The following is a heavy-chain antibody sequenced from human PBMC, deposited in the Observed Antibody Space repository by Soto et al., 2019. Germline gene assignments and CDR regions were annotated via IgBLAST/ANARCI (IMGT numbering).Heavy chain of an antibody. D-gene: IGHD4-17*01. CDR1: GFAFSNYW. J-gene: IGHJ3*02. Sequence: PGGSLRLSCAASGFAFSNYWIHWVRQAPGKGLVWVSRMNSDGTSTSYADSVRGRFTISRDNAKNTLYLQMNSLRAEDTAVYYCTRSGDADYEQRDDAFDIWGQGTMVTVS. CDR2: MNSDGTST. CDR3: TRSGDADYEQRDDAFDI. V-gene: IGHV3-74*01.